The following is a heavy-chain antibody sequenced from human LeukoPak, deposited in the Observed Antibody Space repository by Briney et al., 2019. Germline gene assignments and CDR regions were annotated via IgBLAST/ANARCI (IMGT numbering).Heavy chain of an antibody. CDR3: ARESPDRAWGDYYFDY. V-gene: IGHV1-69*13. Sequence: ASVKVSCKASGGTFSSYAISWVRQAPGQGLEWMGGIIPIFGTANYAQKFQGRVTITADESTSTAYMELSSLRSEDTAVYYCARESPDRAWGDYYFDYWGQGTLVTVSS. J-gene: IGHJ4*02. CDR1: GGTFSSYA. D-gene: IGHD3-16*01. CDR2: IIPIFGTA.